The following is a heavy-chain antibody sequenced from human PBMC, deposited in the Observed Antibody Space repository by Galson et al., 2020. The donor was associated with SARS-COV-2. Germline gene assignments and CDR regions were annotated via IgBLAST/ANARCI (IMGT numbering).Heavy chain of an antibody. D-gene: IGHD6-13*01. Sequence: SETLSLTCTVSGGSISSSSYYWGWIRQPPGKGLEWIGSIYYSGSTYYNPSLKSRVTISVDTSKNQFSLKLSSVTAADTAVYYCAREGSSSWYGSDGRWVSTGTWFDPWGQGTLVTVSS. CDR3: AREGSSSWYGSDGRWVSTGTWFDP. J-gene: IGHJ5*02. CDR1: GGSISSSSYY. CDR2: IYYSGST. V-gene: IGHV4-39*07.